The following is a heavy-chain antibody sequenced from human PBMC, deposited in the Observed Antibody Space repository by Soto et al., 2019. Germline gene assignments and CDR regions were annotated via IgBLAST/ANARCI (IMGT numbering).Heavy chain of an antibody. Sequence: EVQLVESGGGVVRPGGSLRLSCAASGFTFDDYGMSWVRQAPGKGLEWVSGINWNGGSTGYADSVKGRFTISRDNAKNSLYLQLNSLRAEDTALYYCARDLPPIAVENPRSHDYWGKETLVTVSS. CDR3: ARDLPPIAVENPRSHDY. CDR1: GFTFDDYG. CDR2: INWNGGST. J-gene: IGHJ4*02. V-gene: IGHV3-20*04. D-gene: IGHD3-16*02.